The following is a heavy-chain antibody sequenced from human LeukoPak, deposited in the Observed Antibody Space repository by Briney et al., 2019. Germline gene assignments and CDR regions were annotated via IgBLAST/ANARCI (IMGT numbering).Heavy chain of an antibody. CDR3: ACIFVDPPRNY. CDR2: INHSGST. CDR1: GGTFSGYS. D-gene: IGHD2-21*01. J-gene: IGHJ4*02. Sequence: TSETLSLTCAVYGGTFSGYSWSWIRQPPGKGLEWIGEINHSGSTNYNPSLKSRVTISVDTSKNQFSLKLSSVTAADTAVYYCACIFVDPPRNYCGQGTLVTVSS. V-gene: IGHV4-34*08.